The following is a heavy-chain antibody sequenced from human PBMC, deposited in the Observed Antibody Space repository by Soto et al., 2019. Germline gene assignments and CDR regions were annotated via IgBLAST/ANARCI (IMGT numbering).Heavy chain of an antibody. J-gene: IGHJ5*02. CDR1: GFTFSSYE. CDR3: ARTGGPGFCTSPSCSASDWFDP. CDR2: ISSGGSGSTK. Sequence: GGSLRLSCVASGFTFSSYEMNWVRQAPGKGLEWVSHISSGGSGSTKYYADSVKGRFTISRDNAKNSLYLQMNSLRAEDTAVYYCARTGGPGFCTSPSCSASDWFDPWGQGTLVTVSS. D-gene: IGHD2-2*01. V-gene: IGHV3-48*03.